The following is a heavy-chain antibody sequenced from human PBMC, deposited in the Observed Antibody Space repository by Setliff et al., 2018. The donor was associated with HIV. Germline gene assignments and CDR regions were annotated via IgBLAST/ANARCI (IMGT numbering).Heavy chain of an antibody. D-gene: IGHD2-2*01. J-gene: IGHJ3*02. CDR2: INTHNGNT. Sequence: ASVKVSCKASGYTFTKYGISWVRQAPGQGLEWMGWINTHNGNTNYAQKFQGRVTMTTDTSTSTAYMELRSLRSDDTAVYYCARAIRWRYCSSTSCSDAFDIWGQGTMVTVSS. V-gene: IGHV1-18*01. CDR1: GYTFTKYG. CDR3: ARAIRWRYCSSTSCSDAFDI.